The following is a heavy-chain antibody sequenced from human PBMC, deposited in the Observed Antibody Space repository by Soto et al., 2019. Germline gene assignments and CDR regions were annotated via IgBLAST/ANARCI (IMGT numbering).Heavy chain of an antibody. J-gene: IGHJ6*02. CDR2: ISADNINT. Sequence: ASVKVSCKASGYSFYSHSLSWVRQAPGQGLEWMGRISADNINTKYAQKFRGRVTMTTDTSTSTVYMELRNLRSDDTAVYYCARCIQEDYYYGMDVWGQGTTVTVSS. CDR1: GYSFYSHS. D-gene: IGHD5-18*01. V-gene: IGHV1-18*01. CDR3: ARCIQEDYYYGMDV.